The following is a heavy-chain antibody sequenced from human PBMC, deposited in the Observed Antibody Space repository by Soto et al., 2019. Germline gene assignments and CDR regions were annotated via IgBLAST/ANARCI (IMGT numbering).Heavy chain of an antibody. D-gene: IGHD6-25*01. CDR1: GFSPSTPGTR. CDR3: ARVWVAGSFDY. J-gene: IGHJ4*02. CDR2: TDWDDDT. V-gene: IGHV2-70*04. Sequence: CPTLVYPTNTLTLTCTFSGFSPSTPGTRVRWIRQPPGKALEWLARTDWDDDTVYSPSRKTRLTISKDTSKNQVVLTMTKMDPTDTALYDGARVWVAGSFDYWGQGALVTVSS.